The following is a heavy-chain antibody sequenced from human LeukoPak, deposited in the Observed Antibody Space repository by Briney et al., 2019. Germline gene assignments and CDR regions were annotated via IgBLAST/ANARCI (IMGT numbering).Heavy chain of an antibody. Sequence: SETLSLTCAVSGGSLSSGGYSWSWIRQPPGKGLEWIGYIYHSGSTYYNPSLKSRVTISVDRSKNQFSLKLSSVTAADTAVYYCARDITMVRGVISNFDYWGQGTLVTVSS. V-gene: IGHV4-30-2*01. CDR3: ARDITMVRGVISNFDY. CDR1: GGSLSSGGYS. D-gene: IGHD3-10*01. J-gene: IGHJ4*02. CDR2: IYHSGST.